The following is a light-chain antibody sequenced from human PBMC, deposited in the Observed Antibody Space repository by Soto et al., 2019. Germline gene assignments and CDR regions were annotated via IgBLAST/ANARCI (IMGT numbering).Light chain of an antibody. CDR2: GAS. J-gene: IGKJ3*01. CDR1: QSVSSN. V-gene: IGKV3-15*01. CDR3: QQYNNSPPFT. Sequence: EIVMTQSPATLSVSPGERATLSCRASQSVSSNLAWYQQKPGQAPRLLIYGASTRATGIPARFSGSVSGTEFTLTISSLQSEEFAVYYCQQYNNSPPFTFGPGTKVDIK.